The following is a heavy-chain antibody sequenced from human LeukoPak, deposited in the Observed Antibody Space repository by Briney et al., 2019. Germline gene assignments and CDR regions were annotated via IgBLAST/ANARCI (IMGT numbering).Heavy chain of an antibody. J-gene: IGHJ4*02. D-gene: IGHD3-9*01. CDR3: TGRNYDILTGYPY. Sequence: PGGSLRLSWTASGFTFGDYAMSWVRQAPGKGLEWGGFIRSKAYGGTTEYAASVKGRFTISRDDSKSIAYLQMNSLKTEDTAVYYCTGRNYDILTGYPYWGQGTLVTVSS. CDR1: GFTFGDYA. V-gene: IGHV3-49*04. CDR2: IRSKAYGGTT.